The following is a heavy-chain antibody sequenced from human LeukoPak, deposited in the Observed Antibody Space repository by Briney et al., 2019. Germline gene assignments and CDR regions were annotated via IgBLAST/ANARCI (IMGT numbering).Heavy chain of an antibody. J-gene: IGHJ4*02. CDR2: VSGSGGST. Sequence: GGSLRLSCAASGFTFSSYAMNWVRQAPGKGLEWVSAVSGSGGSTSYADSVKGRFTISRDNSKNTLYLQMNGLRAEDTAVYYCASQPASYSPFDYWGQGTLVTVSS. CDR3: ASQPASYSPFDY. V-gene: IGHV3-23*01. CDR1: GFTFSSYA. D-gene: IGHD2-21*01.